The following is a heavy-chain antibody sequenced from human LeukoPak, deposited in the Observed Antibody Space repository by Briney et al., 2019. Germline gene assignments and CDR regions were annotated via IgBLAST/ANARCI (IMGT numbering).Heavy chain of an antibody. CDR2: ISYDGSNK. CDR3: ARGLGGTAINY. J-gene: IGHJ4*02. V-gene: IGHV3-30-3*01. D-gene: IGHD5-18*01. CDR1: GFTFSSYA. Sequence: PGGSLRLSCAASGFTFSSYAMHWVRQAPGKGLEWVAVISYDGSNKYYADSVKGRFTISRDNSKNTLYLQMNSLRAEDTAVYYCARGLGGTAINYWGQGTLVTVSS.